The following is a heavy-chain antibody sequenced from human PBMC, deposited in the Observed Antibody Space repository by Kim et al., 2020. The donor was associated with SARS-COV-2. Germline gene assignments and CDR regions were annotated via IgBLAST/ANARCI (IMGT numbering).Heavy chain of an antibody. CDR2: ITSSSNSI. V-gene: IGHV3-21*01. Sequence: GGSLRLSCAASGFTFSTYDMNWVRQAPGKGLEWVSSITSSSNSIYYADSVKGRFTISRDNAKNSLYLQMNSLRADDTALYYCATESPGAASGTRWGQGTLVTVSS. CDR1: GFTFSTYD. D-gene: IGHD6-13*01. J-gene: IGHJ4*02. CDR3: ATESPGAASGTR.